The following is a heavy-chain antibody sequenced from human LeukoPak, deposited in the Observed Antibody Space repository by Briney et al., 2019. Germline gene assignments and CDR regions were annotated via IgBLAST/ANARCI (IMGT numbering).Heavy chain of an antibody. J-gene: IGHJ5*01. D-gene: IGHD5-18*01. CDR1: GFTFSSYA. Sequence: GGSLRLSCAASGFTFSSYAMSWVRQAPGQGLERVSPIGGSGGSTYYADSVKGRFTISRDNSKNMVYLQMNSLRAEDTAVYYCARGQLWFDYWGQGTLVTVSS. CDR2: IGGSGGST. V-gene: IGHV3-23*01. CDR3: ARGQLWFDY.